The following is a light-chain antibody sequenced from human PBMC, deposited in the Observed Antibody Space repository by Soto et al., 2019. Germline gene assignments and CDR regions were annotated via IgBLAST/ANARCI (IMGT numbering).Light chain of an antibody. CDR1: QSVLYDANNKNY. CDR3: QQYYDTPLT. J-gene: IGKJ4*01. Sequence: DIVMTQSPDSLAVSLGERATINCKSSQSVLYDANNKNYLAWYQQKPGQPPKLLINWASTRESGVPDRFSGSGSGTDFTLTISSLQAEDVGVYYCQQYYDTPLTFGGGTKVE. CDR2: WAS. V-gene: IGKV4-1*01.